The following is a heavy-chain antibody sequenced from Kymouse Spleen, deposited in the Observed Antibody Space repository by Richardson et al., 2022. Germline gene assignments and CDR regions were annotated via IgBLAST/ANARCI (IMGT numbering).Heavy chain of an antibody. V-gene: IGHV4-34*01. J-gene: IGHJ5*02. D-gene: IGHD1-26*01. CDR1: GGSFSGYY. Sequence: QVQLQQWGAGLLKPSETLSLTCAVYGGSFSGYYWSWIRQPPGKGLEWIGEINHSGSTNYNPSLKSRVTISVDTSKNQFSLKLSSVTAADTAVYYCARGGIVGPWFDPWGQGTLVTVSS. CDR3: ARGGIVGPWFDP. CDR2: INHSGST.